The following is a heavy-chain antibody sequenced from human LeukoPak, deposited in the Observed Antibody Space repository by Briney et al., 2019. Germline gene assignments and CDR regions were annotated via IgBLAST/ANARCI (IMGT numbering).Heavy chain of an antibody. CDR1: GGSFSGYY. J-gene: IGHJ4*02. D-gene: IGHD3-10*01. CDR2: INHSGST. Sequence: SETLSLTCAVDGGSFSGYYWSWIRQPPGKVLEWIGEINHSGSTNYNPSLKSRVTISVDTSKNHFSLKLSSVTAADTAVYYCARIPLWDYSFDSWGQGTLVTVSS. V-gene: IGHV4-34*01. CDR3: ARIPLWDYSFDS.